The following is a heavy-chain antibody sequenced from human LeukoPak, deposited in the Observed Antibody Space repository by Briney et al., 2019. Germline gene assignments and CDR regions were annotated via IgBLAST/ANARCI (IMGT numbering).Heavy chain of an antibody. D-gene: IGHD4-11*01. CDR3: ARDSPHGSTALDY. J-gene: IGHJ4*02. CDR2: INHSGST. V-gene: IGHV4-34*01. Sequence: PSETLSLTCAVYGGSFSGYYWSWIRQPPGKGLEWIGEINHSGSTNYNPSLKSRVTISVDTSKNQFSLKLSSVTAADTAVYYCARDSPHGSTALDYWGQGTLVTVSS. CDR1: GGSFSGYY.